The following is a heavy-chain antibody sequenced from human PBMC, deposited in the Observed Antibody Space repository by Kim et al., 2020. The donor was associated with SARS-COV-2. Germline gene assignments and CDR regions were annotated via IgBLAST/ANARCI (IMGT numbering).Heavy chain of an antibody. CDR2: IYHSGNT. J-gene: IGHJ4*02. V-gene: IGHV4-4*02. CDR1: GDSISTSNW. CDR3: ARLRTDTGSYFLFDY. Sequence: SETLSLTCAVSGDSISTSNWWSWVRQPPGKGLEWIGEIYHSGNTNYNPSLKSRVSISVDKSKNQFSLKLNSVTAADTAVYYCARLRTDTGSYFLFDYWGQGTLVTVSS. D-gene: IGHD1-26*01.